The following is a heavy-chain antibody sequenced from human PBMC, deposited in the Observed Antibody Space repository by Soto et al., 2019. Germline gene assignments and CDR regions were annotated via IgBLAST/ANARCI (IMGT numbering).Heavy chain of an antibody. CDR2: IYYSGST. V-gene: IGHV4-59*01. CDR1: GGSISSYY. CDR3: ARDPGMVRGVYRGRFTHDNGMDV. D-gene: IGHD3-10*01. J-gene: IGHJ6*02. Sequence: SETLSLTCTVSGGSISSYYWSWIRQPPGKGLEWIGYIYYSGSTNYNPSLKSRVTISVDTSKNQFSLKLSSVTAADTAVYYCARDPGMVRGVYRGRFTHDNGMDVWGQGTTVTVSS.